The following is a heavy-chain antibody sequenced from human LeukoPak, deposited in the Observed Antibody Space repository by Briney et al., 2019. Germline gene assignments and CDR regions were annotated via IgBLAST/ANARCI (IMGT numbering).Heavy chain of an antibody. Sequence: GGSLRLSCAASGFTLSDYYMSWIRQAPGKGLEWVSYISSSSSYTNYADSVKGRFTISRDNAKNSLYLQMNSLRAEDTAVYYCARLGPAAFDYWGQGTLVTVSS. CDR3: ARLGPAAFDY. D-gene: IGHD2-2*01. V-gene: IGHV3-11*06. J-gene: IGHJ4*02. CDR1: GFTLSDYY. CDR2: ISSSSSYT.